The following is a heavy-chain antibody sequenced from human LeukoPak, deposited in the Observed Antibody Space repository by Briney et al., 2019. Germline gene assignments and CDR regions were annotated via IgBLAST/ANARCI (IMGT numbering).Heavy chain of an antibody. Sequence: GGSLRLSCAASGFTFSSYSMNWVRQAPGKGLEWVSSISSSSYIYYADSVKGRFTIPRDNAKNSLYLQMNSLRAEDTAVYYCAREIAAAGPYYYYGMDVWGQGTTVTVSS. D-gene: IGHD6-13*01. J-gene: IGHJ6*02. CDR3: AREIAAAGPYYYYGMDV. CDR1: GFTFSSYS. V-gene: IGHV3-21*01. CDR2: ISSSSYI.